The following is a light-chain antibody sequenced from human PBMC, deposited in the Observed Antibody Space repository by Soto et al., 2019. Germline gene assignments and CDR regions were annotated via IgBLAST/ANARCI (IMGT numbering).Light chain of an antibody. CDR3: QQRSATPIT. CDR2: DAS. V-gene: IGKV3-11*01. J-gene: IGKJ5*01. CDR1: QSVSSY. Sequence: EIVLTQSPATLSLSPGERATLSCRASQSVSSYLAWYQQKAGQAPRLLIYDASNRATGIPARFSGSGSGTDFPSTISSLEPEDFAVYYCQQRSATPITFGQGTRLEIK.